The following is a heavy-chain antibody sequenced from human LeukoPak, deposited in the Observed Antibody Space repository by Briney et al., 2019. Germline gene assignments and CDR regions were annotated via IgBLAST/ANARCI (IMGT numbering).Heavy chain of an antibody. CDR1: GGSISSSNW. V-gene: IGHV4-4*02. CDR3: ARDLATVTRWFDP. J-gene: IGHJ5*02. D-gene: IGHD4-11*01. CDR2: IYHSGST. Sequence: SETLSLTCAVSGGSISSSNWWSWVRQPPGKGLEWIGEIYHSGSTNYNPSLKSRVTISVDTSKNQFSLKLSSVTAADTAVYYCARDLATVTRWFDPWGQGTLVTVSS.